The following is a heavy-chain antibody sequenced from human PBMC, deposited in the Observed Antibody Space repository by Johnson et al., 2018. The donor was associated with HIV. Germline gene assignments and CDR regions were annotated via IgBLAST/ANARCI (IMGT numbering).Heavy chain of an antibody. V-gene: IGHV3-30-3*02. CDR1: GFTFSNYA. D-gene: IGHD3-22*01. CDR2: ISYDGSNK. J-gene: IGHJ3*02. Sequence: QVQLVESGGGLVQPGGSLRLSCAASGFTFSNYAMDWVRQAPGKGLEWVAVISYDGSNKYYADSVKGRFTISRDNSKNTLYLQMNSLRDEETAVYYCAKLFLTTDAVDIWGQGTMFTVSS. CDR3: AKLFLTTDAVDI.